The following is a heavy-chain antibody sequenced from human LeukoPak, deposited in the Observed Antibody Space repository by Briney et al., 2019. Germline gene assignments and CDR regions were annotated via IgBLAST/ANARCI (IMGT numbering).Heavy chain of an antibody. V-gene: IGHV3-48*03. CDR1: GFTFSSFE. Sequence: GGSLRLSCAASGFTFSSFEMNWVRQAPGKGLEWVSYMSNSGRTIYYTDSVKGRFTITRDNAKNSLYLQMNSLRAEDTAVYYCARDVGSGWFDYWGQGTLVTVSS. CDR2: MSNSGRTI. CDR3: ARDVGSGWFDY. J-gene: IGHJ4*02. D-gene: IGHD6-19*01.